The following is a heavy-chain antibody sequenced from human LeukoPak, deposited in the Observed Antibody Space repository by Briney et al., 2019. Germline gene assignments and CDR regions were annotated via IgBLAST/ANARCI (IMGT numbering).Heavy chain of an antibody. CDR1: GGSISSGGYY. CDR3: ARERMTAILSYYYYGMDV. CDR2: IYYSGST. V-gene: IGHV4-31*03. J-gene: IGHJ6*02. D-gene: IGHD2-21*02. Sequence: SETLSLTCTVSGGSISSGGYYWSWIRQHPGKGLEWIGYIYYSGSTYYNPSLKSRVTISVDTSKNQFSLKLSSVTAADTAVYYCARERMTAILSYYYYGMDVWGQGTTVTVSS.